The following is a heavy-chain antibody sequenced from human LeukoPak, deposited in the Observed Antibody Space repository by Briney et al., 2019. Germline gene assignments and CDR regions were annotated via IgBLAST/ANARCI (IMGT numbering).Heavy chain of an antibody. CDR1: GGSISSYY. CDR2: IYYSGSN. J-gene: IGHJ3*02. CDR3: ARDLGDYYGSGSYSAFDI. V-gene: IGHV4-59*01. Sequence: SXXLSLTCTVSGGSISSYYWRWIRQPQGKGMEWIGYIYYSGSNNYNTSLKRRVNIAVETSKKKFSLKLSSVTAADTAVYYCARDLGDYYGSGSYSAFDIWGQGTMVTVSS. D-gene: IGHD3-10*01.